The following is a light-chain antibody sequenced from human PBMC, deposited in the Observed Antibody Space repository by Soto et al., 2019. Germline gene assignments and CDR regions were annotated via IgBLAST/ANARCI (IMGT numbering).Light chain of an antibody. CDR1: HDIANY. V-gene: IGKV1-33*01. J-gene: IGKJ4*01. Sequence: DIQMTQSPSSVSASVGDRVTITCHASHDIANYLNWYQHKAGEDPKLLIYDASKLQAGGPSRFSGSDITRHFTFAITTPQAEDIGLYYDQQYDCVPALTFGGGTKVEI. CDR2: DAS. CDR3: QQYDCVPALT.